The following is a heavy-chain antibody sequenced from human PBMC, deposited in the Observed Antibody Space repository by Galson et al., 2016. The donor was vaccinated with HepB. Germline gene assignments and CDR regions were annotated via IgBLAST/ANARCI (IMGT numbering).Heavy chain of an antibody. CDR3: ARNLLQNWFFLINFDY. J-gene: IGHJ4*02. Sequence: SVKVSCKASGYTFNNYGISWVRQAPGQGLEWLGWISDYNGNTKYAQKFQGRVTMTTDTSTSTAYMELRSLRSDDTAVYYFARNLLQNWFFLINFDYWGQGTLVSVSS. V-gene: IGHV1-18*01. CDR2: ISDYNGNT. CDR1: GYTFNNYG. D-gene: IGHD3-9*01.